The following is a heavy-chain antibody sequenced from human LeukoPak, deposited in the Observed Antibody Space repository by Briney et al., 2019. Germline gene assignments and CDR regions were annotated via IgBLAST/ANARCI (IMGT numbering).Heavy chain of an antibody. V-gene: IGHV3-74*01. CDR3: SRSQFDY. CDR1: GFAFSSYW. CDR2: INGDGTIT. J-gene: IGHJ4*02. Sequence: PGGSLRLSCAASGFAFSSYWMLWVRQAPGKGLVWVSRINGDGTITTYADSVKGRFTISRDNAENILYLQMNSLRAEDTAIYYCSRSQFDYWGQGILVTVSS.